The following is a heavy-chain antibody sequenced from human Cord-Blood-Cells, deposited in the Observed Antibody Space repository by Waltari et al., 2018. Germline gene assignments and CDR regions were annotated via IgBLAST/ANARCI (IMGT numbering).Heavy chain of an antibody. CDR3: ASLGSSSRGFLDY. CDR2: IIPIFGRA. Sequence: QVQLVQSGAEVKKPGSSVTVSCKASGGTFSSYAISWVRQAPGQGLEWMGGIIPIFGRANYAQKFQGRVTSTADESTSTAYMELSSLRSEDTAVYYCASLGSSSRGFLDYWGQGTLVTVSA. J-gene: IGHJ4*02. V-gene: IGHV1-69*01. CDR1: GGTFSSYA. D-gene: IGHD6-6*01.